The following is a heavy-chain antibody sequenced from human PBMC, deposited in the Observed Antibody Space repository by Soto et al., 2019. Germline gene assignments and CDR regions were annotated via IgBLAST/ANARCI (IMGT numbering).Heavy chain of an antibody. J-gene: IGHJ6*02. Sequence: EVQLVESGGGLVKPGGSLRLSCAASGFSFSNAWMNWVRQAPGKGLEWVGRIKRKIDGEKTDYAAPVKGRFTISRDDSKNTLSLQMNSLKADDTAVDYCTTGSVEGVGGQGTTVTVSS. CDR1: GFSFSNAW. CDR2: IKRKIDGEKT. V-gene: IGHV3-15*07. CDR3: TTGSVEGV.